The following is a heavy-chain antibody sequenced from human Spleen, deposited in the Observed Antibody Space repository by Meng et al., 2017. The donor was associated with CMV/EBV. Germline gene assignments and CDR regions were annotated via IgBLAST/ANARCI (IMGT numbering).Heavy chain of an antibody. CDR2: ITSKTDGGTT. CDR3: TTVGGFYYYYYGMDV. J-gene: IGHJ6*02. D-gene: IGHD2-15*01. Sequence: GEPLKISCAASGFTFRNAWMSWVRQAPGKGLEWVGRITSKTDGGTTDYAAPVKGRFTISRDDSKNTLYLQMNSLKTEDTAVYYCTTVGGFYYYYYGMDVWGQGTTVTVSS. CDR1: GFTFRNAW. V-gene: IGHV3-15*01.